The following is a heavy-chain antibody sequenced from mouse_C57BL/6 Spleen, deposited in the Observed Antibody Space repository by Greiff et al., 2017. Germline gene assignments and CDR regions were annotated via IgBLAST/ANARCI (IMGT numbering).Heavy chain of an antibody. CDR1: GYTFTSYT. CDR2: INPSSGYT. J-gene: IGHJ4*01. D-gene: IGHD2-4*01. CDR3: ARGEYDYPYAMDY. V-gene: IGHV1-4*01. Sequence: QVQLQQSGAELARPGASVKMSCKASGYTFTSYTMHWVKQRPGQGLEWIGYINPSSGYTKYNQKFKDKATLTADKSSSTAYMQLSSLTSEDSAVYYCARGEYDYPYAMDYWGQGTSVTVSS.